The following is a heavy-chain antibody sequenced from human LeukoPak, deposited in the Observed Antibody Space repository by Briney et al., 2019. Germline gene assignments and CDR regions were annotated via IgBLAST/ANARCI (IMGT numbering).Heavy chain of an antibody. D-gene: IGHD3-3*01. J-gene: IGHJ5*02. CDR3: ARVDRVYDFWLGFDP. V-gene: IGHV4-59*01. Sequence: SETLSLTCTVSGGSISSYYWSWIRQPPGKGLEWIGYIYYSGSTNYNPSLKSRVTISVDTSKNQFSLKLSSVTAADTAVYYCARVDRVYDFWLGFDPWGQGTLVTVSS. CDR2: IYYSGST. CDR1: GGSISSYY.